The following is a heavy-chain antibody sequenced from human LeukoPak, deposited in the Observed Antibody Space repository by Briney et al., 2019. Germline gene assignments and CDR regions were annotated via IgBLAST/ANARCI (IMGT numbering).Heavy chain of an antibody. D-gene: IGHD2-15*01. J-gene: IGHJ6*03. CDR2: ISNSGST. CDR1: DGPIRSHY. CDR3: GRDALVGYFSYYYIDV. Sequence: SETLSLTCTVSDGPIRSHYWTWIRQSPLKGLEWIGDISNSGSTKYNPSLKSRVTISIDTSKSQFSLRLTSVAAADTAVYYCGRDALVGYFSYYYIDVWGKGTTVTVSS. V-gene: IGHV4-59*11.